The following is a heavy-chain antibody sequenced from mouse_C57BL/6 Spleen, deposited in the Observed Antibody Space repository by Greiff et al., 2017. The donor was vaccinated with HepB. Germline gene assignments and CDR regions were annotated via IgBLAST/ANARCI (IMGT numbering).Heavy chain of an antibody. V-gene: IGHV5-16*01. CDR2: INYDGSST. Sequence: EVMLVESEGGLVQPGSSMKLSCTASGFTFSDYYMAWVRQVPEKGLEWVANINYDGSSTYYLDSLKSRFIISRDNAKNILYLQMSSLKSEDTATYYCARDGGYGNSFAYWGQGTLVTVSA. D-gene: IGHD2-1*01. CDR3: ARDGGYGNSFAY. CDR1: GFTFSDYY. J-gene: IGHJ3*01.